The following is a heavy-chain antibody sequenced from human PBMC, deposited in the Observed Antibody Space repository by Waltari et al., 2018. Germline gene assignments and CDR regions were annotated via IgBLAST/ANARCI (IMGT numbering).Heavy chain of an antibody. J-gene: IGHJ4*02. CDR2: IGSSGNT. V-gene: IGHV3-23*01. CDR3: AKGSCSTTSCSYYSFGQPTDY. D-gene: IGHD2-2*01. CDR1: GFTFSTFV. Sequence: EVQLLESGGGLAQPGGSLRLSCAASGFTFSTFVMSWVRQAPGKVLEWVSTIGSSGNTYYADSVKGRCTISRDNSGNTLFLQMNSLRAGDTAVYFCAKGSCSTTSCSYYSFGQPTDYWGQGTPVAVSS.